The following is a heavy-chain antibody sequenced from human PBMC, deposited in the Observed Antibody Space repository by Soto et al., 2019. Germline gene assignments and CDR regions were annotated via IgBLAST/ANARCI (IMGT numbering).Heavy chain of an antibody. Sequence: QVQLVQSGAEVKKPGSSVKVSCKASGGTFSSYAISWVRQAPGQGLEWMGGLIPIFGTANYAQKFQGRVTITADGCTITAYMELSSLRSEDTDVYYCAREGAGMPGPPHSQKHGMDGWGQGTKVTVSS. J-gene: IGHJ6*02. V-gene: IGHV1-69*01. CDR3: AREGAGMPGPPHSQKHGMDG. D-gene: IGHD2-2*01. CDR2: LIPIFGTA. CDR1: GGTFSSYA.